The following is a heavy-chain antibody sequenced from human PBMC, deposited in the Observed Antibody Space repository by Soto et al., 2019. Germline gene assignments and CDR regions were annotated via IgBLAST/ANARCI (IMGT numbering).Heavy chain of an antibody. J-gene: IGHJ4*02. D-gene: IGHD6-19*01. CDR2: IYYSGST. CDR3: ARRAGSGTRHHFDY. V-gene: IGHV4-39*01. CDR1: GGSISSSSYY. Sequence: QLQLQESGPGLVKPSETLSLTCTVSGGSISSSSYYWGWIRQPPGKGLEWIGSIYYSGSTYYNPSLKSRVTISVDTSKNQFSLKLSSVTAADTAVYYCARRAGSGTRHHFDYWGQGTLVTVSS.